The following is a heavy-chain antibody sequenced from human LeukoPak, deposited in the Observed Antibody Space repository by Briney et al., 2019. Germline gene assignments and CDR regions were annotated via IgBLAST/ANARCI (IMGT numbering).Heavy chain of an antibody. CDR3: VRDNSIADRGWWFDP. D-gene: IGHD1-14*01. V-gene: IGHV1-46*01. Sequence: ASVKVSCKASGFRFTDYWTHWVRQAPGQGLDWMGIIDPSGHITNSAQKFQGRLTVTRDTPTSTVYMELSSLRSDDTAVYYCVRDNSIADRGWWFDPWGQGTLVTVSS. CDR2: IDPSGHIT. CDR1: GFRFTDYW. J-gene: IGHJ5*02.